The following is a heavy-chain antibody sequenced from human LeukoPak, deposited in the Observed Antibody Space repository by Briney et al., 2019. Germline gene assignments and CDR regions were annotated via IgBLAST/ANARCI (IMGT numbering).Heavy chain of an antibody. D-gene: IGHD3-22*01. Sequence: GGSLRLSCAASGLTLSYYGMHWVRQAPGKGLEWVAVISYDGTNKYYADSVKGRFTISRDNSENTLYLQMNSLRAEDTAVYYCARGTMIVVEYWGQGTLVTVSS. J-gene: IGHJ4*02. CDR1: GLTLSYYG. CDR2: ISYDGTNK. V-gene: IGHV3-30*03. CDR3: ARGTMIVVEY.